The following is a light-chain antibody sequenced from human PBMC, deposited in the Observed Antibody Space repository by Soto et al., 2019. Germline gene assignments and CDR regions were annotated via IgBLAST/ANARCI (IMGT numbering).Light chain of an antibody. CDR2: WAS. Sequence: DIVMTQSPDSLAVSLGERATINCKSSQSVLYSSNNKNYLAWYQQKPGQPPKLLIYWASTRESGVPDRFSGSGSETDFTLTISSLQAEDVAVYYCQQYYTTPPTFGGGTTVEIK. CDR3: QQYYTTPPT. J-gene: IGKJ4*01. CDR1: QSVLYSSNNKNY. V-gene: IGKV4-1*01.